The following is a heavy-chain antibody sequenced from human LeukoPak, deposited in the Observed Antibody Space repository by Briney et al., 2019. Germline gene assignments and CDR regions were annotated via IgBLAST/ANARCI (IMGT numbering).Heavy chain of an antibody. J-gene: IGHJ4*02. CDR2: ISYDGSNK. CDR3: ATQLQVTGHFDY. Sequence: GGSLRLSCAASGFTFSSYAMHWVRQAPGKGLEWVAVISYDGSNKYYADSVKGRFTISRDNPKNTLYLQMNSLRVEDTAVYYCATQLQVTGHFDYWGQGTLVTVSS. V-gene: IGHV3-30*04. CDR1: GFTFSSYA. D-gene: IGHD2-2*01.